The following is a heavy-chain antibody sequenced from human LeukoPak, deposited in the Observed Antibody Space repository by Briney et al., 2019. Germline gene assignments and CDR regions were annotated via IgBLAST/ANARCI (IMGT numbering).Heavy chain of an antibody. Sequence: GGSLRLSCAASGFTFSGSAMHWVRQASGKGLEWVGRIRSKANSYATAYAASVKGRFTISRDDSKNTAYLQMNSLKTEDTAVYYCTRRIGGASTRAYYGMDVWGQGPRSPSP. J-gene: IGHJ6*02. V-gene: IGHV3-73*01. D-gene: IGHD1-26*01. CDR2: IRSKANSYAT. CDR1: GFTFSGSA. CDR3: TRRIGGASTRAYYGMDV.